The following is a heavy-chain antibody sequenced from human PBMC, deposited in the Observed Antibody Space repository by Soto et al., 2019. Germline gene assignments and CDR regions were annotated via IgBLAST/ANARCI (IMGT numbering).Heavy chain of an antibody. CDR1: GFTFSRYW. CDR2: ISSYGSDT. CDR3: ASNYAYAEGYYWYGIDV. Sequence: EVQLVESGGGLVLPGGYLRLSCAASGFTFSRYWMHWVRQAPGKGLVWVSRISSYGSDTHYADSVKGRFTISRDNAKNTLYLQMNSLRAEDTAVYYCASNYAYAEGYYWYGIDVWGQGTTVTVSS. D-gene: IGHD3-16*01. V-gene: IGHV3-74*01. J-gene: IGHJ6*02.